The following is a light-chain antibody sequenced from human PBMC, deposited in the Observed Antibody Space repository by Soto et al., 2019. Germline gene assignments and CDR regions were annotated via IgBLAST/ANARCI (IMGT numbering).Light chain of an antibody. CDR2: GTS. V-gene: IGKV3-15*01. Sequence: EIVMTQSPATLSVSPGERVTLSCRASQTVSSNLAWYQQKPGQSPRLLISGTSTRATGIPARFSGSGSGTEFTLTISSLQSEDFAVYYCHQYNFWPSFXQGTKVDIK. J-gene: IGKJ1*01. CDR1: QTVSSN. CDR3: HQYNFWPS.